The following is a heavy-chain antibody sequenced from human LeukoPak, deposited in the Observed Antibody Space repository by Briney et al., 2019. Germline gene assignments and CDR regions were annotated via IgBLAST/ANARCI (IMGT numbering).Heavy chain of an antibody. V-gene: IGHV4-4*02. CDR1: GGSISSSNW. CDR3: ARSGVDTAMVTHYFDY. CDR2: IYHSGST. Sequence: SGTLSLTCAVSGGSISSSNWWSWVRQPPGKGLEWIGEIYHSGSTNCNPSLKSRVTISVDKSKNQFSLKLSSVTAADTAVYYCARSGVDTAMVTHYFDYWGQGTLVTVSS. J-gene: IGHJ4*02. D-gene: IGHD5-18*01.